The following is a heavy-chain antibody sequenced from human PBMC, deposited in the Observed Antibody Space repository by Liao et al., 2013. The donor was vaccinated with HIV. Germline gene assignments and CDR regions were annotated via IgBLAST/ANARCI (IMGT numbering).Heavy chain of an antibody. CDR1: GGSISSYY. D-gene: IGHD3-3*01. Sequence: QVQLQESGPGLVKPSETLSLICTVSGGSISSYYWSWIRQPAGKGLEWIGRIYTSGSTNYNPSLKSRVTMSVDTSKNQFSLKLSSVTAADTAVYYCAREFESTYYDFWSGYSNYYYYYMDVWGKGTTVTVSS. CDR3: AREFESTYYDFWSGYSNYYYYYMDV. V-gene: IGHV4-4*07. J-gene: IGHJ6*03. CDR2: IYTSGST.